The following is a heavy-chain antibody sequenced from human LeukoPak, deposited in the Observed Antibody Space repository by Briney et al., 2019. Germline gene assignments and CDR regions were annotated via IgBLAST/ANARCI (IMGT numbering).Heavy chain of an antibody. J-gene: IGHJ4*02. V-gene: IGHV4-34*01. Sequence: SETLSLTCAVYGGSFSGYYWSWLRQPPGKGLEWIGEINHSGSTNYNPSLKSRVTISVDTSKNQFSLKLSSVTAADTAVYYCARGHDYVWGSYRYTPHLDYWGQGTLVTVSS. CDR2: INHSGST. D-gene: IGHD3-16*02. CDR1: GGSFSGYY. CDR3: ARGHDYVWGSYRYTPHLDY.